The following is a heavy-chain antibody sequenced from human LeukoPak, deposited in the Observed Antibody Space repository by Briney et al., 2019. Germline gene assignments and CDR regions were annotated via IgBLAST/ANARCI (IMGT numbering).Heavy chain of an antibody. D-gene: IGHD3-10*01. CDR3: AKDLDYYGSRDWFDP. CDR2: ISGSGGST. CDR1: GFTFSSYA. J-gene: IGHJ5*02. V-gene: IGHV3-23*01. Sequence: GGSLRLSCAASGFTFSSYAMSWVRQAPGKGLGWVSAISGSGGSTYYADSVKGRFTISRDNSKNTLYLQMNSLRAEDTAVYYCAKDLDYYGSRDWFDPWGQGTLVTVSS.